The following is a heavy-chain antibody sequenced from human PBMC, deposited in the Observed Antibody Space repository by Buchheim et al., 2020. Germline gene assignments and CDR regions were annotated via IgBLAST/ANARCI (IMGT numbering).Heavy chain of an antibody. D-gene: IGHD3-3*01. CDR1: GGSISSSSYY. CDR3: ARVVPHYDFWSGFDYYYGMDV. CDR2: IYYSGST. V-gene: IGHV4-39*07. Sequence: QLQLQESGPGLVKPSETLSLTCTVSGGSISSSSYYWGWIRQPPGKGLEWIGSIYYSGSTYYNPSLKRRVTISVDTSQNQFSLKLSSVTAADTAVYYCARVVPHYDFWSGFDYYYGMDVWGQGTT. J-gene: IGHJ6*01.